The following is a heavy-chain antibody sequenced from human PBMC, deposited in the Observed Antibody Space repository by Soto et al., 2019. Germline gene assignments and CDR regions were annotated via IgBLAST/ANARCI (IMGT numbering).Heavy chain of an antibody. Sequence: QVQLVQSGAEVKKPGSSVKVSCKASGGTFSSYAISWVRQAPGQGLEWMGGIIPIFGTANYAQKFQGRVTITADESTSTAYMELSSLRSEDTAVYYCARDLEPLGYCSGGSCYTGWFDPWGQGTLVTVSS. CDR1: GGTFSSYA. CDR3: ARDLEPLGYCSGGSCYTGWFDP. V-gene: IGHV1-69*12. D-gene: IGHD2-15*01. J-gene: IGHJ5*02. CDR2: IIPIFGTA.